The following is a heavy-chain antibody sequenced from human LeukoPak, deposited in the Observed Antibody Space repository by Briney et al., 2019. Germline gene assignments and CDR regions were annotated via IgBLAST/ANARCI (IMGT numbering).Heavy chain of an antibody. D-gene: IGHD6-19*01. CDR3: AKDRGTYNTGWYYFDF. V-gene: IGHV3-43*02. J-gene: IGHJ4*02. Sequence: GGSLRLSCAASGFTFDDYAMHWVRQAPGKGLEWVSLISGDGSSTDYADSMKGRFTISRDNSKNSLYLQMISLRTEDTALYYCAKDRGTYNTGWYYFDFWGQGTLVTVSS. CDR2: ISGDGSST. CDR1: GFTFDDYA.